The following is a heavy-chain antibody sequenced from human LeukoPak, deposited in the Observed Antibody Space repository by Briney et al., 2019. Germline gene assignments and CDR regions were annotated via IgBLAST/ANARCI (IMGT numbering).Heavy chain of an antibody. CDR3: ARGVSGSYYGSGSYRY. D-gene: IGHD3-10*01. V-gene: IGHV4-39*07. Sequence: SETLSLTCTVSGGSISSSSYYWGWIRQPPGKGLEWIGSIYYSGSTYYNPSLESRVTISVDTSKNQFSLKLSSVTAADTAVYYCARGVSGSYYGSGSYRYWGQGTLVTVSS. CDR1: GGSISSSSYY. CDR2: IYYSGST. J-gene: IGHJ4*02.